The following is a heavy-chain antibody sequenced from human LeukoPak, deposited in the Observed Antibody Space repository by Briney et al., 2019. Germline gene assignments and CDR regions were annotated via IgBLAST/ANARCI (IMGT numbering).Heavy chain of an antibody. J-gene: IGHJ3*02. CDR1: GFTFSDYY. Sequence: ASVKVSCKASGFTFSDYYFHWIRQAPGQGLEWVGWINPSSGGTNYGQNFRGRVTMARVTTISTAFMDLTRLRSDDTAVYYCARVRYDRSGDPFDIWGQGTMVTVSS. CDR3: ARVRYDRSGDPFDI. CDR2: INPSSGGT. V-gene: IGHV1-2*02. D-gene: IGHD3-22*01.